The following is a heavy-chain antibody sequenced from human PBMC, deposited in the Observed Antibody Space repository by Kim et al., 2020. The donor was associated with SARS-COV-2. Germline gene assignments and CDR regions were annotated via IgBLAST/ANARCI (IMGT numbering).Heavy chain of an antibody. Sequence: GGSLRLSCAGSGFTFSSYAMHWVRQAPGKGLEWVSSINNGGGTTYYVDSVKGRFTISRDISRNTLHLQMNSLRDDDTAIYYCAKDVRGSNSWYLFNGMDVWGQGTTVIVSS. CDR2: INNGGGTT. V-gene: IGHV3-23*01. J-gene: IGHJ6*02. CDR1: GFTFSSYA. D-gene: IGHD6-19*01. CDR3: AKDVRGSNSWYLFNGMDV.